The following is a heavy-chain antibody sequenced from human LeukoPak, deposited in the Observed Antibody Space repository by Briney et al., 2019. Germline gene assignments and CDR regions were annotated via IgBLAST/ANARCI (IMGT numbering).Heavy chain of an antibody. CDR1: GYTFTGYY. Sequence: GAAVKVSCKASGYTFTGYYMHWVRQAPGQGLEWMGWINPNSGGTNYAQKFRGRVTVTRDTSISTAYMELSRLRSDDTAVYYCARLKRYYDFWTPGMDVWGQGTTVTVSS. CDR2: INPNSGGT. V-gene: IGHV1-2*02. CDR3: ARLKRYYDFWTPGMDV. D-gene: IGHD3-3*01. J-gene: IGHJ6*02.